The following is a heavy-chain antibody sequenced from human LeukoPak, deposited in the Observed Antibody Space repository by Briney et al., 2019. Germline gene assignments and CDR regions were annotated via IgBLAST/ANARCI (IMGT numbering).Heavy chain of an antibody. CDR3: AKAVRYCGGDCYSTGLGY. CDR2: ISGSGGST. CDR1: GFTFSSYA. V-gene: IGHV3-23*01. Sequence: GGSLRLSCAASGFTFSSYAMSWVRQAPGKGLEWVSAISGSGGSTYYADSVKGRFTISRDNSKNTLYLQMNSLRAEDTAVYYCAKAVRYCGGDCYSTGLGYWGQGTLVTVSS. D-gene: IGHD2-21*02. J-gene: IGHJ4*02.